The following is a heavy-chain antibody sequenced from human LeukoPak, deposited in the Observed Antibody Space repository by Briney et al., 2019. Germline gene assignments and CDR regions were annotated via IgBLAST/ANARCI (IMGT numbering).Heavy chain of an antibody. CDR1: GGSISSYY. CDR3: ADSNYWYPVDY. Sequence: SETLSLTCTVSGGSISSYYWGWIRQPPGKGLEWIGSIYYSGSTYYNPSLKSRVTISVDTSKNQFSLKLRSVTAADTAVYYCADSNYWYPVDYWGQGTLVTVSS. CDR2: IYYSGST. D-gene: IGHD4-11*01. V-gene: IGHV4-39*01. J-gene: IGHJ4*02.